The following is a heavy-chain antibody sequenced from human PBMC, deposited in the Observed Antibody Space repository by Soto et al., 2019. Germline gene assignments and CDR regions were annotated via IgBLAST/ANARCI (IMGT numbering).Heavy chain of an antibody. D-gene: IGHD3-10*01. CDR1: GGSISSSNW. V-gene: IGHV4-4*02. CDR3: ARLYMVRGVMDWFDP. J-gene: IGHJ5*02. CDR2: IYHSGST. Sequence: QVQLQESGPGLVKPSGTLSLTCAVSGGSISSSNWWSWVRQPPGKGLEWIGEIYHSGSTNYNPSLKIRVTISVDKSKNQFSLKLSSVTAADPAVYYCARLYMVRGVMDWFDPWGQGTLVTVSS.